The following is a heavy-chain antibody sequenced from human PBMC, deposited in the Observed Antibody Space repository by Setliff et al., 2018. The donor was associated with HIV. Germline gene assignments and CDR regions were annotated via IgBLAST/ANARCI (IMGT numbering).Heavy chain of an antibody. CDR1: GGSISRYY. D-gene: IGHD5-12*01. Sequence: SETLSLTCTVSGGSISRYYWSWIRQSPGKGLEWIGYVYFTGHTNFNPSLKSRVTMSIDTPQNHLSLKLTSVTAADTGLYYCVFGLRFSPFDNWGQGTLVTVSS. CDR2: VYFTGHT. V-gene: IGHV4-4*09. CDR3: VFGLRFSPFDN. J-gene: IGHJ4*02.